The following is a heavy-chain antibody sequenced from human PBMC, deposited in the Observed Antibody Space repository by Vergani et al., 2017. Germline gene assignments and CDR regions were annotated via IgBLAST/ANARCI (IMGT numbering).Heavy chain of an antibody. Sequence: EVQLLESGGGLVQPGGSLRLSCAASGFPFSSYDMSGVRQATGKGREWVSSISGSGGSTYYADTVKGRFTISRDNSKNTLYLQRNSLKTEDTAVYYCTSSRDGYNYCYWGQGTLVTVSS. V-gene: IGHV3-23*01. CDR2: ISGSGGST. D-gene: IGHD5-24*01. J-gene: IGHJ4*02. CDR3: TSSRDGYNYCY. CDR1: GFPFSSYD.